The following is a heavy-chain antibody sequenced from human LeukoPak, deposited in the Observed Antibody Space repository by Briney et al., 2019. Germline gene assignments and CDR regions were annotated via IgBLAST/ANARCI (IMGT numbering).Heavy chain of an antibody. V-gene: IGHV4-4*07. Sequence: SETLSLTCTVSGGSISNNYWTWIGQPAGKGLEYIGRIYSSGSTHYNPSLKSRVTMSVDTSKNQFSLKLTSVTVADTALYYCARDRGFSSGHGGWFDPWGQGTLVTVSS. J-gene: IGHJ5*02. CDR3: ARDRGFSSGHGGWFDP. CDR1: GGSISNNY. D-gene: IGHD6-19*01. CDR2: IYSSGST.